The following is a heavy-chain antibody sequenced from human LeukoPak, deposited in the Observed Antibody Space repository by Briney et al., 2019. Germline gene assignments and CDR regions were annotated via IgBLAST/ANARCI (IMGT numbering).Heavy chain of an antibody. CDR2: ISGSGGST. Sequence: GGCLRLSCAASGFTFSSYAMSWVRQAPGKGLEWVSAISGSGGSTYYADSVKGRFTVSRDTSKNTLYLQMNSLRGEDTAVYYCAKSSYSSGYYRFDSWGQGTLVTVSS. CDR3: AKSSYSSGYYRFDS. D-gene: IGHD6-19*01. J-gene: IGHJ4*02. CDR1: GFTFSSYA. V-gene: IGHV3-23*01.